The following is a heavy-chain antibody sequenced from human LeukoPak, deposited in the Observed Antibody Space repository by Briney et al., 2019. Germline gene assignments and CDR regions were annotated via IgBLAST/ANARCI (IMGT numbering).Heavy chain of an antibody. CDR3: ARSFQPHYYYYYVDG. J-gene: IGHJ6*03. D-gene: IGHD2-2*01. V-gene: IGHV1-8*01. Sequence: ASVKVSCKASGYTFTSYDINWVRQATGQGLEWMGGMNPNTGNTGKAHKFQGRVTMTRTTSMSTAYMELSSLRSEDTAVYYCARSFQPHYYYYYVDGWGKGTTVTVSS. CDR1: GYTFTSYD. CDR2: MNPNTGNT.